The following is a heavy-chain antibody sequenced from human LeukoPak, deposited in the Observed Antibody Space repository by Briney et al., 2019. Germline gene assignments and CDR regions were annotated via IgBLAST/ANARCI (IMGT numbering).Heavy chain of an antibody. V-gene: IGHV1-8*01. Sequence: ASVKVSCKASGYTFTSYDINWVRQATGQGLEWMGWMNPNSGNTGYAQKFQGRVTMTRNTSISTAYMELSSLRSEDTAVYYCARGPQYYYGSGSYGPYYYYYYMDVWGKGTTVTISS. D-gene: IGHD3-10*01. CDR2: MNPNSGNT. CDR3: ARGPQYYYGSGSYGPYYYYYYMDV. CDR1: GYTFTSYD. J-gene: IGHJ6*03.